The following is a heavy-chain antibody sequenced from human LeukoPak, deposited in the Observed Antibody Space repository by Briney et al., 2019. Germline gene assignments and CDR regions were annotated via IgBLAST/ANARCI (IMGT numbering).Heavy chain of an antibody. V-gene: IGHV3-21*01. J-gene: IGHJ6*02. Sequence: GGSLRLSCAASGFTFSSYSMNWVRQAPGKGLEWVSSISSSSSYIYYADSVKGRFTISRDNAKNSLYLQMNSLRAEDTAVYYCARTQDIVVVPAATAGAAYYYYGMDVWGQGTTVTVSS. D-gene: IGHD2-2*01. CDR1: GFTFSSYS. CDR2: ISSSSSYI. CDR3: ARTQDIVVVPAATAGAAYYYYGMDV.